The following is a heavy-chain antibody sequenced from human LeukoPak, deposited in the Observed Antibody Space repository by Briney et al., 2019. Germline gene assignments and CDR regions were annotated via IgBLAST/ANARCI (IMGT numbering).Heavy chain of an antibody. CDR3: AKVLGSRIAVSDPFDY. J-gene: IGHJ4*02. CDR1: GFSFSGYA. V-gene: IGHV3-23*01. Sequence: GGSLRLSCAASGFSFSGYALNWVRQAPGKGLEWVSAVSGSGGTIFYADSVKGRFTISRDHSKNTLFLQMNSLRAEDTAVYYCAKVLGSRIAVSDPFDYWGQGTLVPVSS. CDR2: VSGSGGTI. D-gene: IGHD2-21*01.